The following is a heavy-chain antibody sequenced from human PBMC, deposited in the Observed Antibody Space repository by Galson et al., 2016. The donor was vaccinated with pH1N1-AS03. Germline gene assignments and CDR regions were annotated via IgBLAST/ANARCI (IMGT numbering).Heavy chain of an antibody. CDR1: GFTFSDYA. V-gene: IGHV3-23*01. CDR3: ATNALKVRVDY. CDR2: ISGTGGSP. Sequence: SLRLSCAASGFTFSDYAMGWVRQAPGKGLEWLAEISGTGGSPFYADSVKGRVTISRDHSKNTEDLQMTSLRAEDTAVYYCATNALKVRVDYWGQGTLVTVS. J-gene: IGHJ4*02. D-gene: IGHD1-1*01.